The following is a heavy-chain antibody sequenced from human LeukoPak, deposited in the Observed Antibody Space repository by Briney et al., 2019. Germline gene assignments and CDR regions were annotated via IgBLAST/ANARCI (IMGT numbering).Heavy chain of an antibody. Sequence: PSEILSLTCTVSGGSVNRDSYYWNWLRQPPGKGLEWIGYINYSGSTNSNPSLKSRATISMDTSKYHFSLKLSSVTAADTAVYFCARDTRSYDSSGYYFFDFWGQGTLVTVSS. J-gene: IGHJ4*02. D-gene: IGHD3-22*01. V-gene: IGHV4-61*03. CDR2: INYSGST. CDR1: GGSVNRDSYY. CDR3: ARDTRSYDSSGYYFFDF.